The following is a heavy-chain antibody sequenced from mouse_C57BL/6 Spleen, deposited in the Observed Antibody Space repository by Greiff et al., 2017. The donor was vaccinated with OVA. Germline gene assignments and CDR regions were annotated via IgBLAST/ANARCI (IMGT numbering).Heavy chain of an antibody. D-gene: IGHD3-2*02. CDR3: HSSGYGY. J-gene: IGHJ2*01. V-gene: IGHV14-4*01. CDR2: IDPENGDT. Sequence: VQLQQSGAELVRPGASVKLSCTASGFNIKDDYMHWVKQRPEQGLEWIGWIDPENGDTEYASKFQGKATLPADTSSNPAYLQLSSLTSEDTAVYYCHSSGYGYWGQGTTLTVSS. CDR1: GFNIKDDY.